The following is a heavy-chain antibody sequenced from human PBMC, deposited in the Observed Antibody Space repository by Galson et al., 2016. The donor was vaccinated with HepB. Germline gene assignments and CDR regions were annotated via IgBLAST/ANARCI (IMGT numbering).Heavy chain of an antibody. CDR3: AKPRLGYCNTISCPGAVDF. CDR2: ISNDETHK. Sequence: SLRLSCAASGFTFSNYGMHWLRQAPGTGLEWVAVISNDETHKHYADSVKGRFTISREHSKSTLFLQMTSLRDEEPAGYHCAKPRLGYCNTISCPGAVDFWGQGTMVTVSS. J-gene: IGHJ3*01. D-gene: IGHD2-2*01. V-gene: IGHV3-30*18. CDR1: GFTFSNYG.